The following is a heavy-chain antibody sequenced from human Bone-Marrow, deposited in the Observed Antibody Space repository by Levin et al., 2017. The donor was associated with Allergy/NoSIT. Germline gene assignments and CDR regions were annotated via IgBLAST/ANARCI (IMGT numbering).Heavy chain of an antibody. V-gene: IGHV1-69*01. CDR3: ANPPIVNYDTENGWFDP. D-gene: IGHD3-9*01. Sequence: KISCKASGGTFSNYAISWLRQAPGQGLEWMGGIIPIFNIANYAQRFQGRVTITADESTGTGYMELSSLRSDDTAIYFCANPPIVNYDTENGWFDPWGQGTLVTVSS. CDR1: GGTFSNYA. J-gene: IGHJ5*02. CDR2: IIPIFNIA.